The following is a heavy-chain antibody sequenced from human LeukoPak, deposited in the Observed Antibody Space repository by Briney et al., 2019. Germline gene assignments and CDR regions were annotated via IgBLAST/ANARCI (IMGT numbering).Heavy chain of an antibody. Sequence: SVKVSCKASGGTFSSYAISWVRQAPGQGLEWMGGIIPIFGTANYAQKFQGRVTITADGSTSTAYMELSSLRSEDTAVYYCARYGYSYGQDDFDYWGQGTLVTVSS. J-gene: IGHJ4*02. CDR3: ARYGYSYGQDDFDY. CDR2: IIPIFGTA. D-gene: IGHD5-18*01. V-gene: IGHV1-69*01. CDR1: GGTFSSYA.